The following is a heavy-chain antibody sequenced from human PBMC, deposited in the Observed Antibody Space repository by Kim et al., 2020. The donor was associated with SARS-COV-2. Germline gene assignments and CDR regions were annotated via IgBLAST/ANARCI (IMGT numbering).Heavy chain of an antibody. CDR1: GASISGSSYY. CDR2: VYYSGNT. CDR3: ATVGHIGLPTSEDYYY. Sequence: SETLSLTCTVSGASISGSSYYWGWIRQPPGKGLEWIGSVYYSGNTYYGPSLKSRLTISVDTAKNQFSLKLRSVTAADTAVYYCATVGHIGLPTSEDYYY. J-gene: IGHJ6*03. D-gene: IGHD2-21*01. V-gene: IGHV4-39*01.